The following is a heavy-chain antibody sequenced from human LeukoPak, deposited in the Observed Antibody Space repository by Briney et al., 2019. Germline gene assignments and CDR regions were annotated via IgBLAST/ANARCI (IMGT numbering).Heavy chain of an antibody. CDR2: INTNTGNP. D-gene: IGHD5-18*01. V-gene: IGHV7-4-1*02. CDR1: GYTFTSYA. CDR3: ARELSWIQLWFPFDY. J-gene: IGHJ4*02. Sequence: ASVKVSCKASGYTFTSYAMNWVRQAPGQGLEWMGWINTNTGNPTYAQGFTGRFVFSLDTSVSTAYLQISSLKAEDTAAYYCARELSWIQLWFPFDYWGQGTLVTVSS.